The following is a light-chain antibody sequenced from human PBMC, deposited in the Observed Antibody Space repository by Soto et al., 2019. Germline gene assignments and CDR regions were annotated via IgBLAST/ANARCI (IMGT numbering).Light chain of an antibody. J-gene: IGKJ3*01. CDR1: RDIHTW. V-gene: IGKV1D-12*01. Sequence: DIQMTQSPSSVSASVGDRVTITCRASRDIHTWLAWFQQKPGKAPKLLIHAATSLHTGVPSRFSGSGSGTDFTLTISSLQPEDFATYYCQQANTVPFTFGPGTKVGI. CDR3: QQANTVPFT. CDR2: AAT.